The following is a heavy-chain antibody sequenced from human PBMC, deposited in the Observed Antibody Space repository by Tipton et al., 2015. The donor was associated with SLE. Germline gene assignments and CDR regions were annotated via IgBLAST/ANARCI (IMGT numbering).Heavy chain of an antibody. J-gene: IGHJ1*01. CDR2: ISGSGGST. CDR1: GFTFDDYG. V-gene: IGHV3-23*01. Sequence: GSLRLSCAASGFTFDDYGMSWVRQAPGKGLEWVSAISGSGGSTYYADSVKGRFTISRDNSKNTLYLQMNSLRAEDTALYYCAVPDGDYGYFQHWGQGTLVTVSS. CDR3: AVPDGDYGYFQH. D-gene: IGHD4-17*01.